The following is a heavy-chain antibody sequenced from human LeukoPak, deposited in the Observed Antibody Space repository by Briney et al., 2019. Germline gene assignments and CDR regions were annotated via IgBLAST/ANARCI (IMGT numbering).Heavy chain of an antibody. CDR3: AGGPQVGYCSGTSYRIPLDY. J-gene: IGHJ4*02. CDR2: ISSTSSYI. Sequence: GGSLRLSCAASGFTFSDYSVNWVRQAPGKGLQWVSSISSTSSYIYYADSVKGRFTISRDNAKNSLYLQMNSLRSEDTAVYHCAGGPQVGYCSGTSYRIPLDYWGQGTLVNVSS. D-gene: IGHD2-2*01. V-gene: IGHV3-21*01. CDR1: GFTFSDYS.